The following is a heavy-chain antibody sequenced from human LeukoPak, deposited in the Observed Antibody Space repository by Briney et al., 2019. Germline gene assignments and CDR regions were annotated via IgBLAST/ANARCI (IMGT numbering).Heavy chain of an antibody. CDR3: ARAQEGYYYGRSGPAGHFYY. J-gene: IGHJ4*01. CDR2: ISSSSYI. D-gene: IGHD3-22*01. V-gene: IGHV3-21*01. CDR1: GFTFSSYS. Sequence: GGSLRLSCAASGFTFSSYSMNWVRQAPGKGLEWVSSISSSSYIYLADSVKGRFTTSRDNAKNSLYLQMNSLRAEDTAVYYCARAQEGYYYGRSGPAGHFYYWGQGTLVTGSS.